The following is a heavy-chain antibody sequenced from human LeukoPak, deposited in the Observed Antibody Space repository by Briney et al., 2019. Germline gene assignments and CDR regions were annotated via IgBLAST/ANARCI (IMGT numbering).Heavy chain of an antibody. J-gene: IGHJ4*02. D-gene: IGHD6-13*01. Sequence: ASVKVSCKASGYTFTGYYMHWVRQAPGQGLEWMGWINPNSGGTNYAQKFQGRVTMTRDTSISTAYMELSRLRSDDTAVYYCATLGFAYPRIAAAGTVDYWGQGTLVTVS. CDR3: ATLGFAYPRIAAAGTVDY. CDR1: GYTFTGYY. CDR2: INPNSGGT. V-gene: IGHV1-2*02.